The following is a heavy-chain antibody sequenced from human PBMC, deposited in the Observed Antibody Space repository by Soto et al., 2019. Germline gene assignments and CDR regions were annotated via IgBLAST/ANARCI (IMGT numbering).Heavy chain of an antibody. CDR3: ARSGQIGIVVGTHFDY. D-gene: IGHD3-22*01. V-gene: IGHV1-69*01. CDR2: IIPIFGTA. J-gene: IGHJ4*02. Sequence: QVQLVQSGAEVKKPGSSVKVSCKASGGTFSSYAISWVRQAPGQGLEWMGGIIPIFGTANYAQKFQGRVTITADESTSTAYRELSSLRSEDTAVDYWARSGQIGIVVGTHFDYWGQGTLVTVSS. CDR1: GGTFSSYA.